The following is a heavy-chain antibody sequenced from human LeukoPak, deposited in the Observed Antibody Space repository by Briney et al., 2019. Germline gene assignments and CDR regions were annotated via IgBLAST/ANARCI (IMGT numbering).Heavy chain of an antibody. CDR3: TRDGSISSGWYGSFLSNWFDP. V-gene: IGHV3-74*01. CDR2: INSDGSST. D-gene: IGHD6-19*01. Sequence: PGGSLRLSCAASGFTFSSYWMHWVRQAPGKGLVWVSRINSDGSSTSYADSVKGRFTISRDNAKNTLYLQMNSLRDEDTAVYYCTRDGSISSGWYGSFLSNWFDPWGQGTLVTVSS. CDR1: GFTFSSYW. J-gene: IGHJ5*02.